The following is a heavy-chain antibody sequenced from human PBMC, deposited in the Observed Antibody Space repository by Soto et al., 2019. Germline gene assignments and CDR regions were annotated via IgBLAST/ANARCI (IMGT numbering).Heavy chain of an antibody. J-gene: IGHJ4*02. CDR1: GGSISSVGYY. V-gene: IGHV4-31*03. CDR3: ARDSGAMVSPSFDY. D-gene: IGHD5-18*01. Sequence: PSETLSLTCTVSGGSISSVGYYWSWIRQHPGKGLEWIGYIYYSGSTYYNPSLKSRVTISVDTSKNQFSLKLSSVTAADTAVYYCARDSGAMVSPSFDYWGQGTLVTVSS. CDR2: IYYSGST.